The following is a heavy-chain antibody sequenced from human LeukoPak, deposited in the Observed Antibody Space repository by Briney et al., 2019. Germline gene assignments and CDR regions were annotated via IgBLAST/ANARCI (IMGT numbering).Heavy chain of an antibody. CDR2: IYPVDSDT. Sequence: GESLKISCKGSGYSFTSYWIGWVRQMPGKGLEWMGIIYPVDSDTRYSPSFQGQVTISADKSISTAYHQWSSVKASDNAMYYCAFGAGMGEYYFDYWGQGTLVTVSS. CDR1: GYSFTSYW. V-gene: IGHV5-51*01. CDR3: AFGAGMGEYYFDY. D-gene: IGHD3-16*01. J-gene: IGHJ4*02.